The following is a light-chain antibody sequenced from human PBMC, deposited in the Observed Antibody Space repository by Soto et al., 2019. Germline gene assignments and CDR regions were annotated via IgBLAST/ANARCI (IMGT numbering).Light chain of an antibody. CDR1: QSVSSS. J-gene: IGKJ1*01. CDR3: KQYNNWWT. V-gene: IGKV3-15*01. Sequence: EIVMTQSPATLSVSPGERVTLSCRASQSVSSSLAWYQQKPGQAPRLLIYGASTRAIGIPGRFSGSGSETEFTLTNSSLHSEDFAVYYCKQYNNWWTFGQGPKVKNK. CDR2: GAS.